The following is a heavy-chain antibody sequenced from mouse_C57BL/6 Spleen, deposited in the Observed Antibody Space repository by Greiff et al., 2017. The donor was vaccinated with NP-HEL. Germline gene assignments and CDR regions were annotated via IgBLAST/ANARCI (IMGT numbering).Heavy chain of an antibody. D-gene: IGHD2-3*01. V-gene: IGHV5-9*01. J-gene: IGHJ1*03. CDR3: ARGDGYYNFDV. Sequence: EVQLVESGGGLVKPGGSLKLSCAASGFTFSSYTMSWVRQTPEKRLEWVATISGGGGNTYYPDSVKGRFTISRDNAKNTLYLQMSSLRSEDTALYYCARGDGYYNFDVWGTGTTVTVSS. CDR1: GFTFSSYT. CDR2: ISGGGGNT.